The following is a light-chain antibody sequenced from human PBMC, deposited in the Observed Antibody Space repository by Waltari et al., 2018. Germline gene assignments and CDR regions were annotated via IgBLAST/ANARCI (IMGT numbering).Light chain of an antibody. CDR3: HAAADNNWF. Sequence: YDLAQPFSVSVSPGQTATITCSGDVLAEKYVRWFQQRPGQAPTLILYKDTERPSGIPERVSGSSSGSTVTLTIRGALLEDEADYHCHAAADNNWFFGGGTKLIVL. J-gene: IGLJ2*01. CDR1: VLAEKY. V-gene: IGLV3-27*01. CDR2: KDT.